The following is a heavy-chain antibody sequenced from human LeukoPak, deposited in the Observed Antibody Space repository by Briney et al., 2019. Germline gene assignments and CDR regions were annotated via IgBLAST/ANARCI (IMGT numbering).Heavy chain of an antibody. CDR1: GFTFSDYY. CDR2: ISSSSSYT. CDR3: ARARSVGSSGWLFAFDI. D-gene: IGHD6-19*01. V-gene: IGHV3-11*05. J-gene: IGHJ3*02. Sequence: GGSLRLSCAASGFTFSDYYMSWIRQAPGKGLEWVSYISSSSSYTNYADSVKGRFTISRDNAKNSLYLQMNSLRAEDTAVYYCARARSVGSSGWLFAFDIWGQGTMVTVSS.